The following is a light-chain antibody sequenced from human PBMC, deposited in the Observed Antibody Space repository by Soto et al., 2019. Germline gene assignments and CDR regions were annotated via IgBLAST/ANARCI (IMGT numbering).Light chain of an antibody. J-gene: IGKJ1*01. Sequence: EIVLTQSPATVSSFPGDRVTLSCRASQYINTRLAWYQHRPGQSPRLLIYQTSLRADGIPARFSASGSGTDFTLTISDVQPEDFALYYCHQRQSWPRTFGQGTKVDIK. V-gene: IGKV3-11*01. CDR1: QYINTR. CDR2: QTS. CDR3: HQRQSWPRT.